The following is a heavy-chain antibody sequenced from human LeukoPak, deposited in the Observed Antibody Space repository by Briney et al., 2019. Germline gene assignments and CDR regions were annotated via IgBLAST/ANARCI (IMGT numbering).Heavy chain of an antibody. Sequence: GGSLRLSCAASGFTFSSYWMHWVRHAPGKGLVWVSRINSDGSSTSYADSVKGRFTISGDNAKNTLYLQMNSLRAEDTAVYYCARDSGITIFRTWYFDLWGRGTLVTVSS. D-gene: IGHD3-3*01. CDR3: ARDSGITIFRTWYFDL. J-gene: IGHJ2*01. V-gene: IGHV3-74*01. CDR2: INSDGSST. CDR1: GFTFSSYW.